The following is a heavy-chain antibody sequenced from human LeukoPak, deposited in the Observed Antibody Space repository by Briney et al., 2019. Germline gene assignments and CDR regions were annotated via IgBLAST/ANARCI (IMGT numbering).Heavy chain of an antibody. J-gene: IGHJ4*02. V-gene: IGHV3-21*01. CDR3: ARDEGGGYVVDY. CDR1: GFTFSTYV. D-gene: IGHD5-12*01. Sequence: GGSLRLSCAASGFTFSTYVMNWFRQAPGKGLEWVSSISSSSSYIYYADSVKGRFTISRDNAKNSLYLQMNSLRAEDTAVYYCARDEGGGYVVDYWGQGTLVTVSS. CDR2: ISSSSSYI.